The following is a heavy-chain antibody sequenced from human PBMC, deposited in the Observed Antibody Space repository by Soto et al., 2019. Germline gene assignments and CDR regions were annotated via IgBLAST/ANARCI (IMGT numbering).Heavy chain of an antibody. CDR2: IYYSGST. CDR1: GGSISNYY. V-gene: IGHV4-59*01. Sequence: SETLSLTCTVSGGSISNYYWSWIRQPPGKGLEWIGYIYYSGSTNYNPSLKSRVTISVDTSKNQFSLKLSSVTAADTAVYYCARELIAAAGEGYYYYYMDVWGKGTTVTVSS. D-gene: IGHD6-13*01. CDR3: ARELIAAAGEGYYYYYMDV. J-gene: IGHJ6*03.